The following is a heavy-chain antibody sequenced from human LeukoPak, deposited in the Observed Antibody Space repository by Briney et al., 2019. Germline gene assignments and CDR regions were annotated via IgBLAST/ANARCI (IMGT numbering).Heavy chain of an antibody. J-gene: IGHJ5*02. CDR3: ASRATVTTDRFWFDP. CDR1: GFTVSSNY. D-gene: IGHD4-11*01. V-gene: IGHV3-53*01. Sequence: GGSLRLSCAASGFTVSSNYMSWVRQAPGKGLGWVSVIYSGGSTSYADSVKGRFTISRDNSKNTLYLQMNSLRAEDTAVYYCASRATVTTDRFWFDPWGQGTLVTVSS. CDR2: IYSGGST.